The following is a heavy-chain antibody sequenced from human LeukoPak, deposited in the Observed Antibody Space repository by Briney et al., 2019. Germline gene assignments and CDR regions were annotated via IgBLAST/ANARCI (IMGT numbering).Heavy chain of an antibody. CDR2: ISSSSSTI. J-gene: IGHJ6*03. CDR3: ARDSGWYEGPLHYYYMDV. D-gene: IGHD6-19*01. Sequence: GGSLRLSCAASGFTFSSYSMNWVRQAPGKGLEWVSYISSSSSTIYYADSVKGRFTISRDNAKNSLYLQMNSLRAGDTAVYYCARDSGWYEGPLHYYYMDVWGKGTTVTVSS. CDR1: GFTFSSYS. V-gene: IGHV3-48*01.